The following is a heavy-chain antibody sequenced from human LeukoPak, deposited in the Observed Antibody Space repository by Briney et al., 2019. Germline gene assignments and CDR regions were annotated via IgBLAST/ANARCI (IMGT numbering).Heavy chain of an antibody. D-gene: IGHD3-22*01. J-gene: IGHJ4*02. CDR3: ARVGNYYDSSGYYTPKGFDY. V-gene: IGHV3-23*01. CDR1: GFTFSSYA. CDR2: ISGSGGST. Sequence: PGGSLRLSCAASGFTFSSYAMSWVRQAPGKGLEWVSAISGSGGSTYYADSVKGRFTISRDNSKNTLYLQMNSLRAEDTAVYYCARVGNYYDSSGYYTPKGFDYWGQGTLVTVSS.